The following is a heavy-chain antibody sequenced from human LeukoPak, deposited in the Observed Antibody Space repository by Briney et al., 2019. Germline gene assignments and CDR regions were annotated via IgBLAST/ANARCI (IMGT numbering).Heavy chain of an antibody. J-gene: IGHJ6*03. V-gene: IGHV4-39*01. D-gene: IGHD2-2*02. CDR1: GGSITRSSYY. Sequence: SETLSLTCTVSGGSITRSSYYWAWIRQPPGKGLEWIGDMYYSGNTYYNPSLMSRVTISGDSSKNQFSLRLSSVTAADTAVYYCASQRCGTTCYTRNLFYYYYMDVWGKGTTVIVSS. CDR2: MYYSGNT. CDR3: ASQRCGTTCYTRNLFYYYYMDV.